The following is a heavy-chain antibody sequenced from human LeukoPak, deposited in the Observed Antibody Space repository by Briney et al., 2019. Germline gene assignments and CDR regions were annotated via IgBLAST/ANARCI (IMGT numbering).Heavy chain of an antibody. D-gene: IGHD5-24*01. J-gene: IGHJ5*02. Sequence: PSETLSLTCAVCGGSFSGYYWSWVSQPPGKGLEWMGEINHSGSNNYKPSLKSGVTISVDSSKNQFSLKLSSVTAADTAVYYCARGGALEMATILVNNWFDPWGQGTLVTVSS. CDR1: GGSFSGYY. CDR2: INHSGSN. CDR3: ARGGALEMATILVNNWFDP. V-gene: IGHV4-34*01.